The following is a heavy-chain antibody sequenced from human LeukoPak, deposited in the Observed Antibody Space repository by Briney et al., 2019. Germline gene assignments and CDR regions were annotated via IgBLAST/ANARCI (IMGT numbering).Heavy chain of an antibody. J-gene: IGHJ3*02. CDR3: AKDPNGDYIGTFDI. CDR2: ITGSGGRT. Sequence: GGSLRLSCAASGFTFSDYSMNWVRQAPGKGLEWVSSITGSGGRTQYADSVQGRFTISRDNSKNTLYLQMNSLRAEDTAVYYCAKDPNGDYIGTFDIWGQGTMVTVSS. V-gene: IGHV3-23*01. CDR1: GFTFSDYS. D-gene: IGHD4-17*01.